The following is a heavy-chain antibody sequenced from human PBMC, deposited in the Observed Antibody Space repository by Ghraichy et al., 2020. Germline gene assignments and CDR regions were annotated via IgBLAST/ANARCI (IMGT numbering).Heavy chain of an antibody. CDR2: ITPEFGTP. J-gene: IGHJ6*03. CDR1: GGTFRSYA. Sequence: SVKVSCKSSGGTFRSYAISWVRQAPGQGLEWMGDITPEFGTPNYAQKFQGRVTITVDEFTKTGYMELRSLTSEDTGVYYCARGSYMGVWGRGTTVTVSS. CDR3: ARGSYMGV. V-gene: IGHV1-69*13. D-gene: IGHD6-19*01.